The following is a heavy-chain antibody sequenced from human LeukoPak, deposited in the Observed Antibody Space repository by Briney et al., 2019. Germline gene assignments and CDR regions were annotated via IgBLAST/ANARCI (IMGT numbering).Heavy chain of an antibody. Sequence: GGSLRLSCAASGFTFSSYSMNWVRQAPGKGVEWVSSISSSSSYIYYADSVKGRFTISRDNAKNSLYLQMNSLRAEDTAVYLCARDYYDSSGYYYGLFDYWGQGTLVTVSS. V-gene: IGHV3-21*01. CDR3: ARDYYDSSGYYYGLFDY. CDR1: GFTFSSYS. D-gene: IGHD3-22*01. CDR2: ISSSSSYI. J-gene: IGHJ4*02.